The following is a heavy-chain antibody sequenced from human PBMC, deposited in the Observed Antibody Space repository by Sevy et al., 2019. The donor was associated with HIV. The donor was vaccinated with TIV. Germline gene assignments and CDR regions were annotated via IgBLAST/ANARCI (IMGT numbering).Heavy chain of an antibody. CDR3: ARGKGGQGYGLNY. J-gene: IGHJ4*02. D-gene: IGHD5-18*01. CDR1: GFTVSANY. CDR2: IYSDGTT. Sequence: GGSLRLSCAVSGFTVSANYMTWVRQAPGKGLEWVSVIYSDGTTHHADSVKGRFSISRDNSNNTLYLQMNSLRAEDTAVYYCARGKGGQGYGLNYWGQGTLVTVSS. V-gene: IGHV3-66*01.